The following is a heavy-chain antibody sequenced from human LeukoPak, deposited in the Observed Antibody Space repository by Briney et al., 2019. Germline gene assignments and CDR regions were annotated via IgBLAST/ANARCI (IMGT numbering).Heavy chain of an antibody. D-gene: IGHD3-16*02. V-gene: IGHV3-23*01. Sequence: GGSLRLSCGCPGTTLSNNTMSWVRQAPGTGLECVAGFSGRAGATTYAASLKGRFTISRDNSKNTLFLQMDRLRAEDTAVYFCAKRGVVVRVFRVGFHKEAYYFDSSGQGAQVTVCS. J-gene: IGHJ4*02. CDR2: FSGRAGAT. CDR3: AKRGVVVRVFRVGFHKEAYYFDS. CDR1: GTTLSNNT.